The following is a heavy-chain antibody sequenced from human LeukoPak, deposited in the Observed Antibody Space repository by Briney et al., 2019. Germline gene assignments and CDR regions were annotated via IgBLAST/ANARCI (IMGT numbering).Heavy chain of an antibody. CDR2: ANSGGGA. V-gene: IGHV4-38-2*02. Sequence: SETLSPTRAVSGYSVISGYPWACIRQPPGKRLEWIASANSGGGAYYSPSLKSRATISLDRSNNHFSLELRSVTAADTAVYYCARDVGGGTSDYWGQGTLVTVSS. J-gene: IGHJ4*02. D-gene: IGHD4-23*01. CDR1: GYSVISGYP. CDR3: ARDVGGGTSDY.